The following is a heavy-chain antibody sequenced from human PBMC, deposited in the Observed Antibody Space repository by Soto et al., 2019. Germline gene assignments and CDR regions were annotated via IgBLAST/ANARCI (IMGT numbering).Heavy chain of an antibody. CDR3: ARGGCSSCYFEP. D-gene: IGHD2-2*01. CDR1: GGSISSNY. V-gene: IGHV4-59*01. J-gene: IGHJ4*02. CDR2: ISNSGNT. Sequence: PSETLSLTCTVSGGSISSNYWSWIRQPPGKGLEWIGYISNSGNTKYNSSLKSRVTISADTSKNQFSLKLTSVTAADTAVYYGARGGCSSCYFEPWGQGTLLTVSS.